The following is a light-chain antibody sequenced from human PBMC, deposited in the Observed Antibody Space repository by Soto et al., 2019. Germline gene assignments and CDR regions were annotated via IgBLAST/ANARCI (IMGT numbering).Light chain of an antibody. Sequence: QSVLTRPPSASGTPGQRVTISCSGSSSNIGSNTVNWYQQLPGTAPKLLIYSNNQRPSGVPDRFSGSKSGTSASLAISGLQSEDEAEYYCAAWDDSLKGYVFGTGTNLTVL. V-gene: IGLV1-44*01. CDR2: SNN. CDR3: AAWDDSLKGYV. J-gene: IGLJ1*01. CDR1: SSNIGSNT.